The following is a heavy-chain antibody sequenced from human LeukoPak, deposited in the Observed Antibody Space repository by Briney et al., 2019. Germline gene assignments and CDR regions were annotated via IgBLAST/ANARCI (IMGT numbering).Heavy chain of an antibody. J-gene: IGHJ3*02. CDR1: GGSISSSNW. Sequence: PSETLSLTCAVSGGSISSSNWWSWVRQPPGKGLEWIGEIYHSGSTNYNPSLKSRVTISVDKSKNQFSLKLSPVTAADTAVYYCARAPPGAYYDILTGYYPPPHAFDIWGQGAMVTVSS. D-gene: IGHD3-9*01. CDR2: IYHSGST. CDR3: ARAPPGAYYDILTGYYPPPHAFDI. V-gene: IGHV4-4*02.